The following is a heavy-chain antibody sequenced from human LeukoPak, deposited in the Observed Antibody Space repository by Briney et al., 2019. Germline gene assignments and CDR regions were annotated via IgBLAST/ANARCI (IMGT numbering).Heavy chain of an antibody. CDR3: ARDSQPFRPTLQSDWFDP. J-gene: IGHJ5*02. V-gene: IGHV4-34*01. CDR2: INHSGST. Sequence: SETLSLTCAVYGGSFSGYYWSWIRQPPGKGLKWIGEINHSGSTYYNPSLKSRVTISVDTSKNQFSLKLSSVTAADTAVYYCARDSQPFRPTLQSDWFDPWGQGTLVTVSS. D-gene: IGHD3-10*01. CDR1: GGSFSGYY.